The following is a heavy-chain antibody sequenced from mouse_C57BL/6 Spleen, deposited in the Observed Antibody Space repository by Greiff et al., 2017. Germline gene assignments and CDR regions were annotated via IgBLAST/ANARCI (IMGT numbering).Heavy chain of an antibody. CDR1: GFTFSSYA. CDR3: ARDEDYGQAWFAY. D-gene: IGHD1-1*01. J-gene: IGHJ3*01. CDR2: ISDGGSYT. V-gene: IGHV5-4*01. Sequence: EVMLVESGGGLVKPGGSLKLSCAASGFTFSSYAMSWVRQTPEKRLEWVATISDGGSYTYYPDNVKGRFTISRDNAKNNLYLQMSQLKSEDTAMYYCARDEDYGQAWFAYWGQGTLVTVSA.